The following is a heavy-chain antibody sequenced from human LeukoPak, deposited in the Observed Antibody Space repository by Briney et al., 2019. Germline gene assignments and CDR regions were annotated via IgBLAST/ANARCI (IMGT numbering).Heavy chain of an antibody. CDR3: ARDKGGSYHADAFDI. D-gene: IGHD1-26*01. Sequence: PGGSLRLSCAASGFTFSSHAMHWVRQAPGKGLEWVAVISYDGSNKYYADSVKGRFTISRDNSKNTLYLQMNSLRAEDTAVYYCARDKGGSYHADAFDIWGQGTMVTVSS. CDR1: GFTFSSHA. V-gene: IGHV3-30-3*01. CDR2: ISYDGSNK. J-gene: IGHJ3*02.